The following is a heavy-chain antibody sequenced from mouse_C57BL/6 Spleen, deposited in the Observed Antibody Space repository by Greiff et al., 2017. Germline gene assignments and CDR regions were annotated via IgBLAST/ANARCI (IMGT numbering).Heavy chain of an antibody. J-gene: IGHJ2*01. CDR2: IYPGDGDT. CDR3: ASPKPYYFGY. Sequence: QVQLQQSGPELVKPGASVQISCKASGYAFSSSWMNWVKQRPGKGLEWIGRIYPGDGDTNYNGKFKGKATLTADKSSSTAYMQLSSLTSEDSAVYFCASPKPYYFGYWGQGTTLTVSS. CDR1: GYAFSSSW. V-gene: IGHV1-82*01.